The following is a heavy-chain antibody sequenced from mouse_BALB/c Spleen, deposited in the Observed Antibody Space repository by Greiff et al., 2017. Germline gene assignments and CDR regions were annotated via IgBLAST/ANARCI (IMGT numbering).Heavy chain of an antibody. Sequence: EVQRVESGPGLVKPSQSLSLTCTVTGYSITSDYAWNWIRQFPGNKLEWMGYISYSGSTSYNPSLKSRISITRDTSKNQFFLQLNSVTTEDTATYYCARYDGSSYDAMDYWGQGTSVTVSS. CDR1: GYSITSDYA. J-gene: IGHJ4*01. CDR3: ARYDGSSYDAMDY. CDR2: ISYSGST. D-gene: IGHD1-1*01. V-gene: IGHV3-2*02.